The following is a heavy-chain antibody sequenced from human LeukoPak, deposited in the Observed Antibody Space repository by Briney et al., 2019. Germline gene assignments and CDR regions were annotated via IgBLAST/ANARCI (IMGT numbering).Heavy chain of an antibody. D-gene: IGHD3-22*01. J-gene: IGHJ4*02. CDR2: IYSGGST. CDR3: AKDLGNYYDSSGYDY. V-gene: IGHV3-53*01. CDR1: GFTVSSNY. Sequence: GGSLRLSCAASGFTVSSNYMSWVRQAPGKGLEWVSVIYSGGSTYYADSVKGRFTISRHNSKNTLYLQMNSLRAEDTAVYYCAKDLGNYYDSSGYDYWGQGTLVTVSS.